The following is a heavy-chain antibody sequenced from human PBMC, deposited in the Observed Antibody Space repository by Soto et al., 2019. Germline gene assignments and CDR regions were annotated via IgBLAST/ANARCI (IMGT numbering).Heavy chain of an antibody. J-gene: IGHJ1*01. D-gene: IGHD2-15*01. CDR1: GFTFSSYW. CDR3: ARDHRGYCSGGSCYSSDAEYFQH. Sequence: GGSLRLSCAASGFTFSSYWMSWVRQAPGKGLEWVANIKQDGSEKYYVDSVKGRFTISRDNAKNSLYLQMNGLRAEDTAVYYCARDHRGYCSGGSCYSSDAEYFQHWGQGTLVTVSS. CDR2: IKQDGSEK. V-gene: IGHV3-7*01.